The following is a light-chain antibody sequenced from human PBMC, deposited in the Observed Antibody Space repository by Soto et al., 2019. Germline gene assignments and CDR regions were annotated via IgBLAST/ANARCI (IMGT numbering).Light chain of an antibody. CDR2: EVT. Sequence: QSVLTQPASVSGSPGQSITISCAGTRDDIGAYDYVSWYQQHPGNAPKLLVYEVTNRPSGVSDRFSGSKSGNTASLTISGLQAEDEADYYCSSFTSRFTFVFGTGTKVTV. CDR1: RDDIGAYDY. CDR3: SSFTSRFTFV. V-gene: IGLV2-14*01. J-gene: IGLJ1*01.